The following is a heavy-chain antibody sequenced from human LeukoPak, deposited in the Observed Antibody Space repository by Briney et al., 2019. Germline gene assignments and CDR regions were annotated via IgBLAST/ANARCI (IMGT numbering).Heavy chain of an antibody. V-gene: IGHV3-11*01. Sequence: GGSLRLSCAASGFTFSDYYMSWIRQAPGKGLEWVSYISSSATTIYYADSVKGRFTISRDNSKNTLYLQMNSLRAEDTAVYYCAKGPYSSVSSFDYWGQGTLVTVSS. CDR2: ISSSATTI. D-gene: IGHD6-25*01. CDR1: GFTFSDYY. CDR3: AKGPYSSVSSFDY. J-gene: IGHJ4*02.